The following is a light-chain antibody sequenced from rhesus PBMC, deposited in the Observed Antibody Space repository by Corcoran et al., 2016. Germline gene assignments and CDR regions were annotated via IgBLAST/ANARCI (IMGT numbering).Light chain of an antibody. CDR1: QRVMNW. Sequence: DIQMTQSPSSLSASVGDTVTISCRASQRVMNWLDWYQQKPGNAPILLIYRASQLQSGGPSRFSGGGSGKDFTLTISSQQSEDCATYFCTQYSRGPLTFGGGTKVDLK. J-gene: IGKJ4*01. CDR3: TQYSRGPLT. V-gene: IGKV1-22*01. CDR2: RAS.